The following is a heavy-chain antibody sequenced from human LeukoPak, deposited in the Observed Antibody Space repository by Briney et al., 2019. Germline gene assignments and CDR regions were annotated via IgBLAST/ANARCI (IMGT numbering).Heavy chain of an antibody. V-gene: IGHV3-7*03. CDR2: IKQDGSEK. J-gene: IGHJ4*02. D-gene: IGHD6-13*01. CDR1: GFTFSNYR. CDR3: ATKLPAAGRGFDY. Sequence: GGCLRLSCAASGFTFSNYRMSWVRQAPGKGLEWVGNIKQDGSEKYYVDSVKGRFTISRDSAKNSLFLQMNSLRAEDTAVYYCATKLPAAGRGFDYWGQGTLVTVSS.